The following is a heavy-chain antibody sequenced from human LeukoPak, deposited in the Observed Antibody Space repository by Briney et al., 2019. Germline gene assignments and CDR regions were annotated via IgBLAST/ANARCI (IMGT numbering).Heavy chain of an antibody. CDR2: ISYDGSNK. V-gene: IGHV3-30-3*01. Sequence: GGSLRLSCAASGFTFSSYAMHWVRQAPGEGLEWVAVISYDGSNKYYADSVKGRFTISRDNSKNTLYLQMNSLRAEDTAVYYCARGGYAFDIWGQGTMVTVSS. D-gene: IGHD3-16*01. CDR1: GFTFSSYA. J-gene: IGHJ3*02. CDR3: ARGGYAFDI.